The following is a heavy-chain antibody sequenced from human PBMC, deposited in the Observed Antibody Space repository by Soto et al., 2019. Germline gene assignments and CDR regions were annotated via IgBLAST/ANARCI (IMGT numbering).Heavy chain of an antibody. V-gene: IGHV1-69*13. Sequence: SVKVSFKASGGTFSSYAISWVRQAPGQGLEWMGGIIPIFGTANYAQKFQGRVTITADESTSTAYMELSSLRSEDTAVYYCARDPSSGWRYNWFDPWGQGTLVTVSS. CDR2: IIPIFGTA. J-gene: IGHJ5*02. D-gene: IGHD6-19*01. CDR3: ARDPSSGWRYNWFDP. CDR1: GGTFSSYA.